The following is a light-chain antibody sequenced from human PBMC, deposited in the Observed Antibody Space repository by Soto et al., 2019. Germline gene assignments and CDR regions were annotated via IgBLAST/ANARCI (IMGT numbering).Light chain of an antibody. Sequence: DIVMTQSPDSLAVSLGERATINCNSSQSVLYSSNNKNYLAWYQQKPGQPPKLLIYWASTRESGVPDRFSGSGSGTDLTLTISSLQAEDVAVYYCQQYYSTPLTFGGGTKADI. V-gene: IGKV4-1*01. CDR1: QSVLYSSNNKNY. J-gene: IGKJ4*01. CDR3: QQYYSTPLT. CDR2: WAS.